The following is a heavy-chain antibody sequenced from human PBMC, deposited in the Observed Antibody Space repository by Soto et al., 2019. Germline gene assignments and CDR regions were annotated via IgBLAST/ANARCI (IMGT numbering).Heavy chain of an antibody. CDR2: IIPIFGTA. Sequence: ASVKFSCNSSGGTFRSYGISWVLQAPGQVLEWMGGIIPIFGTANYAQKFQGRVTITADESTSTAYMELSSLRSEDTAVYYCARGVIAVAGRYYYYGMDVCGQGTTVTGSS. V-gene: IGHV1-69*01. J-gene: IGHJ6*02. CDR3: ARGVIAVAGRYYYYGMDV. D-gene: IGHD6-19*01. CDR1: GGTFRSYG.